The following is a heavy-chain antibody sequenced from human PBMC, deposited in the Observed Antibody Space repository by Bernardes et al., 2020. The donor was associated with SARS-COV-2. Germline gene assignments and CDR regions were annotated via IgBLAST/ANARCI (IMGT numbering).Heavy chain of an antibody. CDR3: ARDYPDPAD. D-gene: IGHD6-13*01. J-gene: IGHJ4*02. CDR2: IYSGGNT. V-gene: IGHV3-66*01. CDR1: GFTFSSYA. Sequence: GGSLRLSCTASGFTFSSYAMSWVRQAPGKGPEWVSVIYSGGNTYYADSVKGRFTISRDNSKNTLYLQMNSLRAEDTAVYYCARDYPDPADWGQGTLVTVSS.